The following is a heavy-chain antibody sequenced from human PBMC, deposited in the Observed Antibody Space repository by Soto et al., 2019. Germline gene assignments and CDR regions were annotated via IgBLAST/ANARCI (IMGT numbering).Heavy chain of an antibody. CDR3: ASREMTRIWHYFDD. D-gene: IGHD4-17*01. CDR2: IKQDGSEK. J-gene: IGHJ4*02. V-gene: IGHV3-7*05. CDR1: GFTFSTYW. Sequence: EVQLVESGGGLVQPGGSLRLSCAASGFTFSTYWMSWVRQAPGKGLEWVASIKQDGSEKYDVDSVKGQFTISRDNAKNSLYLQMNRLRAEDTAVYYCASREMTRIWHYFDDWGQGTLVTVSS.